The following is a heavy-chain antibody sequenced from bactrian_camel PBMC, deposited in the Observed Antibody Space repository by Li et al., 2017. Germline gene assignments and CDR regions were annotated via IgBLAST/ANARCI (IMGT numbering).Heavy chain of an antibody. V-gene: IGHV3S6*01. Sequence: HVQLVESGGGLVQPGGSLRLSCQDVGWTYGRNCIAWFRQVPGKEREEVASIYTGNSNSYYTEDVKGRFSISRDIASRTLYLQMSNLKPEDTALYYCASKVGMCGPNWSKLRFDSRGPGTQVTVS. D-gene: IGHD1*01. CDR1: GWTYGRNC. CDR3: ASKVGMCGPNWSKLRFDS. CDR2: IYTGNSNS. J-gene: IGHJ4*01.